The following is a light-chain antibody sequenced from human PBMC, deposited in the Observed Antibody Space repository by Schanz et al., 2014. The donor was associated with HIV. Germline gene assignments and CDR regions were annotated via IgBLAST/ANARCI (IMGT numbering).Light chain of an antibody. CDR1: VSNVGSNS. Sequence: SVLTQPPSASGTPGQRVTISCSGSVSNVGSNSVNWYQQFPGAAPKLLIYSYTQRPSGVPDRFSGSQSGTSASLAISGLQSEDESDFFCATWDDSLDGWVFGGGTKLTVL. CDR2: SYT. CDR3: ATWDDSLDGWV. V-gene: IGLV1-44*01. J-gene: IGLJ3*02.